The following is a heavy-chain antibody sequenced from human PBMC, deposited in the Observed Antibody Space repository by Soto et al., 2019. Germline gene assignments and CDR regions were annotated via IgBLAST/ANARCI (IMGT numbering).Heavy chain of an antibody. D-gene: IGHD5-12*01. CDR2: ISYDGSNK. Sequence: QVQLVESGGGVVQPGRSLRLSCAASGFTFSSYAMHWVRQAPGKGLEWVAVISYDGSNKYYADSVKGRFTISRDNSENTLYLQVNSLRAEDTAVYYCARDKARRWLQSYYYYGMDVWGQGSTVTVAS. CDR1: GFTFSSYA. J-gene: IGHJ6*02. CDR3: ARDKARRWLQSYYYYGMDV. V-gene: IGHV3-30-3*01.